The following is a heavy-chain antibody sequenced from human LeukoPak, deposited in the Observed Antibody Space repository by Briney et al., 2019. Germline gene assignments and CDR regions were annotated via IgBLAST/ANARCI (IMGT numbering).Heavy chain of an antibody. CDR3: AKDGTTTITFDY. CDR2: ISITGKTT. D-gene: IGHD1-1*01. J-gene: IGHJ4*02. V-gene: IGHV3-23*01. Sequence: PGGSLRLSCAASGFTFSSYAMSWVRQAPGKGLEWVSVISITGKTTYYADSVKGRFTISRDNSKNTLYLQMNSLRAEDTAVYYCAKDGTTTITFDYWGQGTLVTVSS. CDR1: GFTFSSYA.